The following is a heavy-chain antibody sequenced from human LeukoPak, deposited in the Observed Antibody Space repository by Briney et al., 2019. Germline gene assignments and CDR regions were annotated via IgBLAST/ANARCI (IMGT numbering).Heavy chain of an antibody. CDR2: ISTDGRST. J-gene: IGHJ4*02. V-gene: IGHV3-74*01. Sequence: GGSLRLSCVASGFTFSSYWMHWVRQPPEKGLVWLSRISTDGRSTNYADSVKGRFTISRDNARNSLYLQMNSLRAEDTAVYYCARERDDYYFDYWGQGTLVTVSS. D-gene: IGHD3-3*01. CDR3: ARERDDYYFDY. CDR1: GFTFSSYW.